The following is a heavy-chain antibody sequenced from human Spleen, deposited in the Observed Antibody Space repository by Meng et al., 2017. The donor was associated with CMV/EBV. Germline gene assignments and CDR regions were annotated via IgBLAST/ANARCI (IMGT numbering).Heavy chain of an antibody. V-gene: IGHV4-34*01. CDR3: AREPTVTTLGNWFDP. CDR1: GGSFSGYY. J-gene: IGHJ5*02. Sequence: QGQVQPGGEGLLKPSETLSPTCAVYGGSFSGYYWSWIRQPPGKGLEWIGEINHSGSTNYNPSLKSRVTISVDTSKNQFSLKLSSVTAADTAVYYCAREPTVTTLGNWFDPWGQGTLVTVSS. D-gene: IGHD4-17*01. CDR2: INHSGST.